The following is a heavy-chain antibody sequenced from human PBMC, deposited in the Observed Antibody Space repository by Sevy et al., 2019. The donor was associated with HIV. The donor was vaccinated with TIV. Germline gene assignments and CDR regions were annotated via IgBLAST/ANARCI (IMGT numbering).Heavy chain of an antibody. D-gene: IGHD3-10*01. CDR2: INQDESEK. CDR1: GFSFSWYW. V-gene: IGHV3-7*01. Sequence: GGSLRLSCAASGFSFSWYWMSWVRQTPEKGLEWVANINQDESEKNYVDSVRGRLTISRDNAKNSLYLQMNSLRVDDTAVYYCATKGGSRPNVAFDTWGQGTMVTVSS. J-gene: IGHJ3*02. CDR3: ATKGGSRPNVAFDT.